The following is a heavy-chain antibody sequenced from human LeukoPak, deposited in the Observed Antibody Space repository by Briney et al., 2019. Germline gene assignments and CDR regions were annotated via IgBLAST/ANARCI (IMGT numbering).Heavy chain of an antibody. J-gene: IGHJ5*02. CDR3: ARCDKCRGLTYYYGSGSPRGFDP. V-gene: IGHV4-34*01. Sequence: KTSETLSLTCAVYGGSFSGYYWSWIRQPPGKGLEWIGEINHSGSTNYNPSLKSRVTISVDTSKNQFSLKLSSVTAADTAVYYCARCDKCRGLTYYYGSGSPRGFDPWGQGTLVTVSS. D-gene: IGHD3-10*01. CDR1: GGSFSGYY. CDR2: INHSGST.